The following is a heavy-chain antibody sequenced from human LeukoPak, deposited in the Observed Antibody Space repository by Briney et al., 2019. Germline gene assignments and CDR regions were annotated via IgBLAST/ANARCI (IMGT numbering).Heavy chain of an antibody. CDR3: ARSVAGGFDS. Sequence: GGSLRLSCAASGFTFSSYEMNWVRQAPGKGLEWVSYISSSGSTIYYADSVKGRFTISRDNAKNSLYLQMNSLRAEDTAVYYCARSVAGGFDSWGQGTRLTVSS. J-gene: IGHJ4*02. V-gene: IGHV3-48*03. CDR1: GFTFSSYE. CDR2: ISSSGSTI. D-gene: IGHD6-19*01.